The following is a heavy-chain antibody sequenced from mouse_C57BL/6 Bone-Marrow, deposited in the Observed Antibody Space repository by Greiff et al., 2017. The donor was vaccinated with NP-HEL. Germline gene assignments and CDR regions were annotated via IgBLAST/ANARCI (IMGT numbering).Heavy chain of an antibody. CDR1: GFTFSSYA. CDR3: ARGGVTRSYYYAMDY. Sequence: DVKLVESGGGLVKPGGSLKLSCAASGFTFSSYAMSWVRQTPEKRLEWVATISDGGSYTYYPDNVKGRFTISRDNAKNNLYLQMSHLKSEDTAMYYCARGGVTRSYYYAMDYWGQGTSVTVSS. D-gene: IGHD2-5*01. CDR2: ISDGGSYT. V-gene: IGHV5-4*03. J-gene: IGHJ4*01.